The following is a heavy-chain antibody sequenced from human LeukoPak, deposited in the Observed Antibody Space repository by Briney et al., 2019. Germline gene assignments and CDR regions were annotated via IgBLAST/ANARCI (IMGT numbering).Heavy chain of an antibody. J-gene: IGHJ4*02. CDR3: ARRPYSGNDYFAS. CDR1: GGSISTTSYY. CDR2: IFYTGAT. V-gene: IGHV4-39*01. D-gene: IGHD5-12*01. Sequence: PSETLSLTCTVSGGSISTTSYYWGWIRQPPGKGLEWIGSIFYTGATYYSPSLKSRVTISVATSRNQFSLRLTSVIAADTAVYYCARRPYSGNDYFASWGQGTLVTVSS.